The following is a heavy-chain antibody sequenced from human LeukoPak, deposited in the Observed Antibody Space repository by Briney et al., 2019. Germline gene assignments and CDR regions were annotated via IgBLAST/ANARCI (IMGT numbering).Heavy chain of an antibody. CDR3: ARERWELLPIFDY. D-gene: IGHD1-26*01. J-gene: IGHJ4*02. CDR1: GGSISSHY. CDR2: VFYSGST. V-gene: IGHV4-59*11. Sequence: SETLSLTCTVSGGSISSHYWSWLRQPPGKGLEWIGYVFYSGSTNYNPSLKSRVTISVDTSKSQFSLKLSSVIAADTAVYYCARERWELLPIFDYWGQGTLVTVFS.